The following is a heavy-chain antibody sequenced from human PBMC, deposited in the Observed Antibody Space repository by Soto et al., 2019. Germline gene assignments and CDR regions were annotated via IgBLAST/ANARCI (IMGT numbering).Heavy chain of an antibody. CDR2: ISASGGTT. D-gene: IGHD3-22*01. Sequence: PWRSLRLSCASSGFTFRSYAMNWVRQAPGKGLEWVSAISASGGTTYYADSVKGRFTISRDNSKNTLYLQMNSLRAEDTAVYYCAKDLGNYYYDSSGYSSYGMDVWGQGTTVTVSS. CDR3: AKDLGNYYYDSSGYSSYGMDV. J-gene: IGHJ6*02. CDR1: GFTFRSYA. V-gene: IGHV3-23*01.